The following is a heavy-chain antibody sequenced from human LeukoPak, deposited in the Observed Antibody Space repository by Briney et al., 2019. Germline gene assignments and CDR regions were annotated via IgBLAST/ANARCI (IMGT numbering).Heavy chain of an antibody. CDR2: IYTSGST. D-gene: IGHD3-10*01. V-gene: IGHV4-61*02. Sequence: SETLPLTCTVSGGSISSGSYYWSWIRQPAGKGLEWIGRIYTSGSTNYNPSLKSRVTISVDTSKNQFSLKLSSVTAADTAVYYCARTRRVVRGVITPLDYWGQGTLVTVSS. J-gene: IGHJ4*02. CDR1: GGSISSGSYY. CDR3: ARTRRVVRGVITPLDY.